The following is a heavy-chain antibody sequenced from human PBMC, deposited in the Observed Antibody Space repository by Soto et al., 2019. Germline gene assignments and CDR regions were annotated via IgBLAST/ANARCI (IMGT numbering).Heavy chain of an antibody. CDR1: GGSISSGDYY. CDR3: ARAHDSSGYGGDAFDI. CDR2: IYYSGST. J-gene: IGHJ3*02. V-gene: IGHV4-30-4*01. Sequence: SETLSLTCTVSGGSISSGDYYWSWIRQPPGKGLEWIGYIYYSGSTYYNPSLKSRVTISVDTSKNQFSLKLSSVTAADTAVYYCARAHDSSGYGGDAFDIWGQGTMVTVS. D-gene: IGHD3-22*01.